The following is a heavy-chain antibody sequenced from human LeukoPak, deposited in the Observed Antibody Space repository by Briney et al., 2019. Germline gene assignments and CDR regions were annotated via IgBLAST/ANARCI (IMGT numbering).Heavy chain of an antibody. D-gene: IGHD2-15*01. CDR2: IIPILGIA. J-gene: IGHJ3*02. Sequence: ASVKVSCKASGGTFSSYAISWVRQAPGQGLEWMGRIIPILGIANYAQKFQGRVTITADKSTSTAYMELSSLRSEDTAVYYCARPLGYCSGGSCYPPWWGAFDIWGQGTMVTVSS. CDR1: GGTFSSYA. V-gene: IGHV1-69*04. CDR3: ARPLGYCSGGSCYPPWWGAFDI.